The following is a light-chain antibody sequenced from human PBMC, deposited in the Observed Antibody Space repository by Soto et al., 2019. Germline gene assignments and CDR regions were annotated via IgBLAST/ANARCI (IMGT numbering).Light chain of an antibody. J-gene: IGLJ1*01. CDR1: SFKN. V-gene: IGLV2-14*03. Sequence: QSALTQPASVSGSPGQSITISCTGTSFKNVSWYEQHPGKAPKLMIFHVSNRPSGDSHRFSGSESAYTASLTVSGLQAEDEDYYYCRSYSIITTLQGFGTGTTGTVL. CDR3: RSYSIITTLQG. CDR2: HVS.